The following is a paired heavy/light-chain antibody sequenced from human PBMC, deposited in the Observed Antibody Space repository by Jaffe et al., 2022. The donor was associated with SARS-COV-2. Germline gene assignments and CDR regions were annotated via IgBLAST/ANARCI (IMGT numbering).Light chain of an antibody. CDR2: WAS. J-gene: IGKJ2*01. V-gene: IGKV4-1*01. Sequence: DIVMTQSPDSLAVSLGERATISCKSSQSLSHSSTKTDYLAWYQQKPGQPPKLLIYWASTRGSGVPGRFTGRGSGTDFTLTISSLQAEDVAVYYCQQYYDTPYTFGQGTKLEIK. CDR3: QQYYDTPYT. CDR1: QSLSHSSTKTDY.
Heavy chain of an antibody. J-gene: IGHJ3*02. CDR3: ARGYSGGAFDM. CDR1: GFAVSNTY. CDR2: IYSGATT. D-gene: IGHD1-26*01. Sequence: EVQLVESGGGLVQPGGSLRLSCAASGFAVSNTYMNWVRQAPGKGLEWVSIIYSGATTYYADSVRGRFTISRDNSKNTLYLQMSSLRAEDTAVYYCARGYSGGAFDMWGQGTMVTVSS. V-gene: IGHV3-66*02.